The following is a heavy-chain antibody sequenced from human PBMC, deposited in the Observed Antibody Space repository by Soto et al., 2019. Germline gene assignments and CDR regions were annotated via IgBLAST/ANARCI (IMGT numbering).Heavy chain of an antibody. CDR3: ARDRHMYRIAAAGTFPFDY. V-gene: IGHV1-18*01. CDR2: ISAYNGNT. CDR1: GYTFTSYG. Sequence: ASVKVSCKASGYTFTSYGISWVRQAPGQGLEWMGWISAYNGNTNYAQKLQGRVTMTTDTSTSTAYMELRSLRSDDTAVYYCARDRHMYRIAAAGTFPFDYWGQGTLVTVSS. J-gene: IGHJ4*02. D-gene: IGHD6-13*01.